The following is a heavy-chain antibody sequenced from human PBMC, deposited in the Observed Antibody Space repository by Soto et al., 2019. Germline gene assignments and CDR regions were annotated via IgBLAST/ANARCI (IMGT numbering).Heavy chain of an antibody. J-gene: IGHJ4*02. V-gene: IGHV1-46*03. CDR2: INPSGGST. Sequence: GASVKVSCKASGYTFTSYYMHWVRQAPGQGLEWMGIINPSGGSTSYAQKFQGRVTMTRDTSTSTVYMELSSLRSEDTAVYYCATLTYYDILTGRPTATDYDYWGQGTLVTVSS. CDR1: GYTFTSYY. CDR3: ATLTYYDILTGRPTATDYDY. D-gene: IGHD3-9*01.